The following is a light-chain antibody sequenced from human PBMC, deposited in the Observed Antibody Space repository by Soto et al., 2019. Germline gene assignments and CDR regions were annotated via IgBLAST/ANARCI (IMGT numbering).Light chain of an antibody. Sequence: DIQMTQSPSTLSASVGDRVTITCRASQSISSWLAWYQQKPGKAPKLLLYKASSLESGVPSRFSGSGAGKEFTLTISSLQPDDFATYYCQHYNSYRRTFGQGTKVEIK. CDR2: KAS. J-gene: IGKJ1*01. V-gene: IGKV1-5*03. CDR1: QSISSW. CDR3: QHYNSYRRT.